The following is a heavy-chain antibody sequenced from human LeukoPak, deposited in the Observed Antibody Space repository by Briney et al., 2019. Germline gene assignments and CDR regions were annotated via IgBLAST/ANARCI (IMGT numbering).Heavy chain of an antibody. V-gene: IGHV3-30*19. CDR1: GFILSDYA. CDR2: ISYDGSNK. J-gene: IGHJ4*02. CDR3: ARDDDSSGYYSTADY. Sequence: GGSLRLSCAASGFILSDYAIYWVRQTPGKGLEWVAVISYDGSNKYYADSVKGRSTISRDNSKNTLYLQMNSLRAEDTAVYYCARDDDSSGYYSTADYWGQGTLVTVSS. D-gene: IGHD3-22*01.